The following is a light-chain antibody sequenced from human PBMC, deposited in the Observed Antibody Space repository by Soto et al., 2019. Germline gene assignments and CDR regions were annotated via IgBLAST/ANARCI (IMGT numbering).Light chain of an antibody. V-gene: IGKV3-15*01. CDR3: QQYNNWRQT. Sequence: EIVMTPSPATLSVSPGERATLSCRASQSVSSNLAWYQQKPGQAPRLLIYGASTRATGIPARFSGSGSGTEFTLTISSLQSEDFAVYYCQQYNNWRQTFGQGTKVDIK. CDR2: GAS. J-gene: IGKJ1*01. CDR1: QSVSSN.